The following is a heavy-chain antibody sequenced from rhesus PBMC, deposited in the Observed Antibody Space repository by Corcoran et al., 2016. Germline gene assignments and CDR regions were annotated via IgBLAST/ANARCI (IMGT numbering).Heavy chain of an antibody. V-gene: IGHV4-99*02. CDR1: GYSISTGYY. J-gene: IGHJ4*01. CDR3: ARGYSGAYDY. CDR2: ISGNSGST. Sequence: QVQLQESGPGLVKPSETLSLTCAVSGYSISTGYYWGWIRQPPGKGLEYIGYISGNSGSTSCNPSLKSRVTISPDTSKNQFSLKLSSVTAADTAVYYCARGYSGAYDYWGQGVLVTVSS. D-gene: IGHD6-25*01.